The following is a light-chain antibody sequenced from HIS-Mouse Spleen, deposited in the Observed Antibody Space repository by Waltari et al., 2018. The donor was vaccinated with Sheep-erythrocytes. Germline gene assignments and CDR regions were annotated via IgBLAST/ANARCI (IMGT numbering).Light chain of an antibody. V-gene: IGLV1-51*01. CDR1: SANIGNNY. CDR3: GTWDSSLSAGV. J-gene: IGLJ3*02. Sequence: QPVLTQPPSVSAAPDEKVTIYCPGSSANIGNNYVSWYQQLPGTAPKLLIYDNNKRPSGIPDRFSGSKSGTSATLGITGLQTGDEADYYCGTWDSSLSAGVFGGGTKLTVL. CDR2: DNN.